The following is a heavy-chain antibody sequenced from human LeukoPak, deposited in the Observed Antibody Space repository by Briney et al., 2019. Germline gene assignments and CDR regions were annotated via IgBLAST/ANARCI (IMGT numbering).Heavy chain of an antibody. V-gene: IGHV3-30*02. J-gene: IGHJ4*02. D-gene: IGHD2-2*01. CDR3: AKDSQDTVVVPAGIDY. Sequence: GGSLRLPCAPCGFTFSSYGMLWLRQAPGKGLVWVAFIRYDGINKYYSDSVKGRFTISRENSRNTLSLQMNSLRSEDKAVYYCAKDSQDTVVVPAGIDYWGQGTLVTVSA. CDR2: IRYDGINK. CDR1: GFTFSSYG.